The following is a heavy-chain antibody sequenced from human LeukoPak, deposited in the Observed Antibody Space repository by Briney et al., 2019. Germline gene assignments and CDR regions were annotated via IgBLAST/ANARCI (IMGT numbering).Heavy chain of an antibody. CDR2: IIPIFGTA. Sequence: ASVKVSCKASGGTFISYAISWVRQAPGQGLEWMGGIIPIFGTANYAQKFQGRVTITADESTSTAYMELSSLRSEDTAVYYCARALGSGVNYYYYYGMDVWGQGTTVTVSS. CDR3: ARALGSGVNYYYYYGMDV. V-gene: IGHV1-69*13. J-gene: IGHJ6*02. CDR1: GGTFISYA. D-gene: IGHD3-10*01.